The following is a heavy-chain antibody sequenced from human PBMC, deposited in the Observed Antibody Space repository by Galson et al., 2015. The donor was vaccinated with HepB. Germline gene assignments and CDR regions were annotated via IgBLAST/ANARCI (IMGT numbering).Heavy chain of an antibody. CDR2: ISSSGSTI. Sequence: SLRLSCAASGFTFSDYYMSWIRQAPGKGLEWVSYISSSGSTIYYADSVKGRFTISRDNAKNSLYLQMNSLRAEDTAVYYCARFYTIFGVVPNWFDPWGQGALVTVSS. V-gene: IGHV3-11*01. J-gene: IGHJ5*02. D-gene: IGHD3-3*01. CDR3: ARFYTIFGVVPNWFDP. CDR1: GFTFSDYY.